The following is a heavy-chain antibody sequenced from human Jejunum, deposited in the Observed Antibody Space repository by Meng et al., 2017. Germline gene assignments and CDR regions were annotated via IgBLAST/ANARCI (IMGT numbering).Heavy chain of an antibody. CDR3: ARDSAYYYESSGYRSAFDI. V-gene: IGHV3-7*01. CDR1: GFTLSTYW. D-gene: IGHD3-22*01. J-gene: IGHJ3*02. Sequence: GESLKISCGASGFTLSTYWMSWVRQAPGKGLEWVANIKQDGSAKNYVDSVKGRFTISRDNAKKSLFLQMNSPRAEDTAVYYCARDSAYYYESSGYRSAFDIWGQGTMVTVSS. CDR2: IKQDGSAK.